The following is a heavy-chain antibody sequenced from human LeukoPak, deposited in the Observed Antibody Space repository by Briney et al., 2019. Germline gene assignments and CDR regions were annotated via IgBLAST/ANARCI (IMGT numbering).Heavy chain of an antibody. CDR1: GGSISSYY. Sequence: SETLPLTCTVSGGSISSYYWSWIRQPPGKGLEWIGYIYYSGSTNYNPSLKSRVTISVDTSKNQFSLKLSSVTAADTAVYYCARESVVVPAAKDDAFDIWGQGIMVTVSS. J-gene: IGHJ3*02. CDR2: IYYSGST. CDR3: ARESVVVPAAKDDAFDI. D-gene: IGHD2-2*01. V-gene: IGHV4-59*01.